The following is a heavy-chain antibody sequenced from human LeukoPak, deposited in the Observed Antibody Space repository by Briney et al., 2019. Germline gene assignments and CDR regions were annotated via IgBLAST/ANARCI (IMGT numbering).Heavy chain of an antibody. CDR1: GFTFSGYY. CDR3: ARARGAVAATWFDY. D-gene: IGHD6-19*01. CDR2: IGSSSTYT. Sequence: PGGSLRLSCAASGFTFSGYYMSWVRQAPGKGLEWVSCIGSSSTYTNYADSVKGRFTISRDNAKNSLYLQMDGLRAEDTAVYYCARARGAVAATWFDYWGQGTLVTVSS. V-gene: IGHV3-11*05. J-gene: IGHJ4*02.